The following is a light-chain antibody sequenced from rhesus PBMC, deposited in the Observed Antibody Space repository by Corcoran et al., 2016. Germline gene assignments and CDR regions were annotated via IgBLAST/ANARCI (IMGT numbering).Light chain of an antibody. J-gene: IGKJ4*01. CDR1: QSVSSN. CDR2: NTS. CDR3: QECSSSPPT. V-gene: IGKV3-53*01. Sequence: QVILTQSPATLSLSPGERATLSCRASQSVSSNLAWYQQKPGEAPRLLNYNTSTRATGIPDRFSGSGSGVEFTLNISSLEPEDFAVYYCQECSSSPPTFGGGSKVELK.